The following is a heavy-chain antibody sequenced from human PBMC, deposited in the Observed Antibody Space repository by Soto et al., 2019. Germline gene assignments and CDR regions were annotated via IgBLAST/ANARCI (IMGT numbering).Heavy chain of an antibody. J-gene: IGHJ3*02. V-gene: IGHV1-2*01. CDR2: INPATGAA. CDR1: GYPVTAYY. D-gene: IGHD3-3*01. Sequence: QLHLVQSGAVVKKPGASVTVSCSASGYPVTAYYMHWVRQAPGRGLEWMGGINPATGAAKYTQKFQGRGRSTRDKSTSTVFMELSGLTPEDPAAFYCARGGGVGVAGSAAFDMWGQGTLVTVSS. CDR3: ARGGGVGVAGSAAFDM.